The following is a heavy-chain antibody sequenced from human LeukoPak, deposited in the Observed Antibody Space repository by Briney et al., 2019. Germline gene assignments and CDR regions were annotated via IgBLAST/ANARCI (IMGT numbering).Heavy chain of an antibody. J-gene: IGHJ5*02. Sequence: SSVTLSCTASGGTFSSYAISWVRHAPAQGLEWMGRIIPILGIATYAQKFQGRVTIIADKSTSTAFMVLSSLRSAATAAYYCSRAIDGVVVAATSLDPWGQGTLVTVSS. V-gene: IGHV1-69*04. CDR1: GGTFSSYA. D-gene: IGHD2-15*01. CDR3: SRAIDGVVVAATSLDP. CDR2: IIPILGIA.